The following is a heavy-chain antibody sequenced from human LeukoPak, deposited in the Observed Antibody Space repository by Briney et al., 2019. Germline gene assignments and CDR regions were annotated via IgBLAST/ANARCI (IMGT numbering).Heavy chain of an antibody. Sequence: SETLSLTCTVSGGLISRIEYYWSWIRQSPVKGLEWLGHIYHTGTTLYSPHLNNRLSVSVDSSRNQFSLTLNSVTAADTAVYYCARALGYCSSTSCFDFDYWGQGTLVTVSS. CDR3: ARALGYCSSTSCFDFDY. J-gene: IGHJ4*02. CDR1: GGLISRIEYY. CDR2: IYHTGTT. V-gene: IGHV4-30-4*01. D-gene: IGHD2-2*01.